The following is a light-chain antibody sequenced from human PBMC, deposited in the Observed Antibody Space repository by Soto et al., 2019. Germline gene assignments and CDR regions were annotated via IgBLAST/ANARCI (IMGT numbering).Light chain of an antibody. CDR3: QRSYGYPPWT. CDR1: QTISIF. Sequence: DIQMTQSPSSLSASVGDRVTITCRASQTISIFLNWYQQKPGKAPKLLIYGASTLQGGVPSRFSGSGSGTDFTLTISRLQPEDFATYYCQRSYGYPPWTFGQGTKVDI. J-gene: IGKJ1*01. V-gene: IGKV1-39*01. CDR2: GAS.